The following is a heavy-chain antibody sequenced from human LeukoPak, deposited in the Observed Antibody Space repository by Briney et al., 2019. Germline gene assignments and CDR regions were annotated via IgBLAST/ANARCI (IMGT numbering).Heavy chain of an antibody. CDR1: GGSISTSSYY. CDR2: IYYSGST. D-gene: IGHD1-26*01. CDR3: ARPGSYSLRAFDI. V-gene: IGHV4-39*01. J-gene: IGHJ3*02. Sequence: SETLSLTCSVSGGSISTSSYYWDWIRQPPGKELEWIGSIYYSGSTYYNPSLKNRVAISVDTSKNQVSLKLSSVTAADTAVYYCARPGSYSLRAFDIWGQGTMVTVS.